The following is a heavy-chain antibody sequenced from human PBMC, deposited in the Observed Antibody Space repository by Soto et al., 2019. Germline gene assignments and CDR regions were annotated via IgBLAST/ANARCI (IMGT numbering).Heavy chain of an antibody. CDR2: IRSKAYGGTT. J-gene: IGHJ4*02. D-gene: IGHD5-18*01. CDR1: GFTFGDYA. V-gene: IGHV3-49*04. CDR3: TRSGVYSYGPPQPDY. Sequence: HPGGSLRLSCTASGFTFGDYAMSWVRQAPGKGLEWVGFIRSKAYGGTTEYAASVKGRFTISRDDSKSIAYLQMNSLKTEDTAVYYCTRSGVYSYGPPQPDYWGQGTPVTVS.